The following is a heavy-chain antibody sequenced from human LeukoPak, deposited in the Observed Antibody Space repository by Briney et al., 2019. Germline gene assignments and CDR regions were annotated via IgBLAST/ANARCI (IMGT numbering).Heavy chain of an antibody. CDR2: IRYDGSNK. D-gene: IGHD5-12*01. Sequence: GGSLRLSCAASGFTFSSYGMHWVRQAPGKGLEWVAFIRYDGSNKYYADSVKGRFTISRENSKNTLYLQMKSLRAEDTAVYYCAKGGGYEAQYYYYLDVWGKGTTVTISS. V-gene: IGHV3-30*02. CDR3: AKGGGYEAQYYYYLDV. J-gene: IGHJ6*03. CDR1: GFTFSSYG.